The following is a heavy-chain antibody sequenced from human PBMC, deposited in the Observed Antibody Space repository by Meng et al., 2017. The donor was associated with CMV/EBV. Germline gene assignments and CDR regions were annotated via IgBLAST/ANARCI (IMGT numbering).Heavy chain of an antibody. CDR2: IYYSGST. V-gene: IGHV4-39*07. Sequence: SETLSLTCTVSGCSISSSSYYWGWIRQPPGKGLEWIGSIYYSGSTYYNPSLKSRVTISVDTSKNQFSLKLSSVTAADTAEYYCARESREYFQHWGQGTLVTVSS. J-gene: IGHJ1*01. CDR1: GCSISSSSYY. CDR3: ARESREYFQH.